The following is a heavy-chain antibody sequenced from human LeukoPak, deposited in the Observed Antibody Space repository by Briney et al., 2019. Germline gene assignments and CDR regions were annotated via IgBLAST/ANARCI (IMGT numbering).Heavy chain of an antibody. V-gene: IGHV3-33*06. Sequence: PGGSLRLSCAASGFTFSSYGMHWVRQAPGKGLEWVAVIWYDGSNKYYADSVKGRFTISRDNSKNTLYLQMNSLRAEDTAVYYCAKDAQQQLVPGYNWFDPWGQGTLVTVSS. CDR3: AKDAQQQLVPGYNWFDP. CDR1: GFTFSSYG. J-gene: IGHJ5*02. CDR2: IWYDGSNK. D-gene: IGHD6-13*01.